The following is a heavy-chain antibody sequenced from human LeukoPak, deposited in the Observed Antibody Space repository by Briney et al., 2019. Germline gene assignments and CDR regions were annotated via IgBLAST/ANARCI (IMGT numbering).Heavy chain of an antibody. J-gene: IGHJ4*02. Sequence: GGSLRLSCAASGFTFSTYSMNWVRQAPGKGLEWVSFISGSSSYIYYADSVKGRFTISRDNAKNSLYLQMNSLRAEDTAVYYCARDRCSSGSCYHTHWGQGTLVTVSS. CDR2: ISGSSSYI. CDR3: ARDRCSSGSCYHTH. CDR1: GFTFSTYS. V-gene: IGHV3-21*01. D-gene: IGHD2-2*01.